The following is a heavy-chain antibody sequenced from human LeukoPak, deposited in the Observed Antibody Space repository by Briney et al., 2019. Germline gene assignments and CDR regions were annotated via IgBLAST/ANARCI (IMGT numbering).Heavy chain of an antibody. D-gene: IGHD6-13*01. CDR2: ISYDGSNK. CDR3: ARETTAARTFDY. CDR1: GFTFSSYA. J-gene: IGHJ4*02. V-gene: IGHV3-30-3*01. Sequence: GRSLRLSCAASGFTFSSYAMHWVRQAPGKGLEWVAVISYDGSNKYYADSVKGRFTISRDNSKNTLYLQMNSLRAEDTAVYYCARETTAARTFDYWGQGTLVTVSS.